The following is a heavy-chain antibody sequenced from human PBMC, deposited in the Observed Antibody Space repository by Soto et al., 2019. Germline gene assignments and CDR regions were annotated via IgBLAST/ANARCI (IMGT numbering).Heavy chain of an antibody. V-gene: IGHV4-59*01. CDR3: ARSVCVRGDNYHFNY. CDR1: GVSTIDYY. CDR2: AYFRGRT. D-gene: IGHD5-12*01. J-gene: IGHJ4*02. Sequence: YETLSLTCTFSGVSTIDYYWTWIRQPPKQGLEWLGYAYFRGRTNYNPSIKSRVAMSVDTSKSQFSLRLRSVTAADTAVHYCARSVCVRGDNYHFNYWRRRLLVTVSS.